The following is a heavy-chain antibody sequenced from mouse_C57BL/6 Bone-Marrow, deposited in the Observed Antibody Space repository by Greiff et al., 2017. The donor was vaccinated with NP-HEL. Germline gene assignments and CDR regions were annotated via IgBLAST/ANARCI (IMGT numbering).Heavy chain of an antibody. D-gene: IGHD1-1*01. J-gene: IGHJ2*01. V-gene: IGHV1-59*01. CDR2: IDPSDSYT. CDR3: ATYYYGSRLFNY. Sequence: QVQLQQPGAELVRPGTSVKLSCKASGYTFTSYWMHWVKQRPGQGLEWIGVIDPSDSYTNYHQKFKGKATLTVDTSSSTAYMQLSSLTSEDSAVYYCATYYYGSRLFNYWGQGTTLTVSS. CDR1: GYTFTSYW.